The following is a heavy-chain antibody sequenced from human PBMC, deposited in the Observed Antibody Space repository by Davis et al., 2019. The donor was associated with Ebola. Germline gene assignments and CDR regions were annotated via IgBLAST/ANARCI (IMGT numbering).Heavy chain of an antibody. D-gene: IGHD1-26*01. V-gene: IGHV3-23*01. Sequence: GESLKISCAASGFTFSSYGMSWVRQAPGKGLEWVSTISASGGTTYYADSVKGRFTISRDNSKNTLYLQMNGLRVDDTAIYYCAKDTSNIWFDIWGQGTMVTVSS. CDR1: GFTFSSYG. CDR3: AKDTSNIWFDI. J-gene: IGHJ3*02. CDR2: ISASGGTT.